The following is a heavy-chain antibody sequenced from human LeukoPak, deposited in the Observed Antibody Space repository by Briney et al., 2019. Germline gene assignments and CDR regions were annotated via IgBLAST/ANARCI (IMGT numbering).Heavy chain of an antibody. CDR3: ARYEDYYYNMDV. CDR2: IYYSGTT. CDR1: GGSISSCDYY. J-gene: IGHJ6*03. Sequence: PSETLSLTCTVSGGSISSCDYYWSWIRQPPGKGLEWIGYIYYSGTTYYNPSLKSRVTISVDTSKNQFSLKLSSVTAADTAVYYCARYEDYYYNMDVWGKGTTVTVSS. D-gene: IGHD3-16*01. V-gene: IGHV4-30-4*08.